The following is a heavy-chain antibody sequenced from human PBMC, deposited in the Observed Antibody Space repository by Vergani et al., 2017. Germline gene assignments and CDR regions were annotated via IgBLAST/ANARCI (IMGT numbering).Heavy chain of an antibody. D-gene: IGHD6-19*01. J-gene: IGHJ4*02. CDR2: IYYSGST. CDR1: GGSISGSSYY. Sequence: QLQLQESGPGLVKPSETLSLTCTVSGGSISGSSYYWGWIRQPPGKGLEWIGSIYYSGSTYYNPSLKIRVTISVDTSKNQFSLKLSSVTAADTAVYYCARHEGEQWLVFDYWGQGTLVTVSS. CDR3: ARHEGEQWLVFDY. V-gene: IGHV4-39*01.